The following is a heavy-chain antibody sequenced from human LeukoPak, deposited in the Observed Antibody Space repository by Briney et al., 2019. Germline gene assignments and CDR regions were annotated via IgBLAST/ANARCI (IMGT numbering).Heavy chain of an antibody. CDR2: ISYDGSGQ. CDR1: GFTFSSDA. Sequence: GRSLRLSCAASGFTFSSDAMHWVCQAPPKGLGRVSLISYDGSGQYYTETVKGRFTISRDNSKNTLYLQVNSLRVEDTAVYVCARASRPLHSSGWYKDYWGQGTLVTVSS. J-gene: IGHJ4*02. V-gene: IGHV3-30-3*01. D-gene: IGHD6-19*01. CDR3: ARASRPLHSSGWYKDY.